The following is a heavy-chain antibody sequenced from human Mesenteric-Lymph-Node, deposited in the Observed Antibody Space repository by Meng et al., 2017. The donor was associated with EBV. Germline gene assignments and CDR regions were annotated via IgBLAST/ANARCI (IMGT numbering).Heavy chain of an antibody. Sequence: LLGGVGGVLVKPGGSLRLSCAASGFTFSTYWMNWVRQAPGKGLVWVSRIDNDESNTKYADSVKGRFTISRDNAKQTLYLQMNGLRAEDTAVYYCVRETSGYDFDYWGQGTLVTVSS. CDR2: IDNDESNT. V-gene: IGHV3-74*03. D-gene: IGHD5-12*01. CDR3: VRETSGYDFDY. J-gene: IGHJ4*02. CDR1: GFTFSTYW.